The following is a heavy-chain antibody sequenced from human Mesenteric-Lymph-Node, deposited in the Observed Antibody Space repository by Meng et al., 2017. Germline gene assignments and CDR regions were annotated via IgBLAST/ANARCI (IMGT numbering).Heavy chain of an antibody. CDR1: GFMFNNAW. Sequence: EVQLVGSGGGLLHPGGTLRLSCAASGFMFNNAWLSWVRQVLGKGLEWVGRIKSKTDGGATHYAAPVKGRFTISRDDSKNTLDLQMNSLKSEDTAVYYCVTHSGFGIGFDYWGQGTLVTVSS. V-gene: IGHV3-15*01. CDR3: VTHSGFGIGFDY. D-gene: IGHD3-10*01. CDR2: IKSKTDGGAT. J-gene: IGHJ4*02.